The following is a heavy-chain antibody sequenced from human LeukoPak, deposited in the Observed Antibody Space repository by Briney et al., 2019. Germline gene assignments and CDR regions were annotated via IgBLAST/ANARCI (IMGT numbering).Heavy chain of an antibody. CDR2: TYYSGST. Sequence: SETLSLTCTVSGGSISSYYWSWIRQPPGKGLEWIGYTYYSGSTNYNPSLKSRVTISVDTSKNQFSLKLSPVTAADTAVYYCARVPLGYCSSTSCPYYYYYGMDVWGKGTTVTVSS. V-gene: IGHV4-59*01. CDR1: GGSISSYY. D-gene: IGHD2-2*01. CDR3: ARVPLGYCSSTSCPYYYYYGMDV. J-gene: IGHJ6*04.